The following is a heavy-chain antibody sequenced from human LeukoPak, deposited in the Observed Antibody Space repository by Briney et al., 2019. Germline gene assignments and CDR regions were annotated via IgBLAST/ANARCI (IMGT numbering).Heavy chain of an antibody. D-gene: IGHD1-1*01. CDR2: IYPGDSDT. Sequence: GESLKISCKGPGYIFSNHWIGWVRQIPGKGLEWMGIIYPGDSDTRYSPSFQGQITISADKSISTAYLQWKSLKASDTAMYYCAKEAMTGTGIGLDYWGQGTLVTVSS. CDR3: AKEAMTGTGIGLDY. J-gene: IGHJ4*02. CDR1: GYIFSNHW. V-gene: IGHV5-51*01.